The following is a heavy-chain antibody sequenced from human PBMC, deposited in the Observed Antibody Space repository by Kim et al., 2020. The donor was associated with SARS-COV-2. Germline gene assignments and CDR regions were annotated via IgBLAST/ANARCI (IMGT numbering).Heavy chain of an antibody. V-gene: IGHV4-4*02. CDR1: GGSFSTNNW. CDR3: ASDIGSRDNSGY. J-gene: IGHJ4*02. D-gene: IGHD4-4*01. CDR2: IYHSGSA. Sequence: SETLSLTCAVSGGSFSTNNWWSWVRQPPGKGLEWIGEIYHSGSANYNPSLKSRATISVDKSKNQFSLKLSPVTAADTAVYYCASDIGSRDNSGYWGQGTLVTISS.